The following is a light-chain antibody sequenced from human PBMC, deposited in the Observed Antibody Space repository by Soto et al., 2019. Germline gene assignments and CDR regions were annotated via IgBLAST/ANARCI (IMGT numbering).Light chain of an antibody. J-gene: IGLJ2*01. CDR3: SSFTSSNTLV. CDR2: DVT. V-gene: IGLV2-14*03. Sequence: QSALTQPASVSGSPGQSITISCTGTTSDVGGYNYVSWYQQHPGKPPKLIIYDVTNRPSGISHRFSASKSDNTASLTISGLQPEDGADYYCSSFTSSNTLVFGGGTKLTVL. CDR1: TSDVGGYNY.